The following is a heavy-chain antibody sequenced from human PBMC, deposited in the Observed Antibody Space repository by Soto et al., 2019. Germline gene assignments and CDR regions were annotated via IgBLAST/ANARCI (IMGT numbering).Heavy chain of an antibody. D-gene: IGHD6-19*01. V-gene: IGHV3-9*01. J-gene: IGHJ4*02. CDR3: AKDLSVAGNQGFRFDY. CDR1: GFTFDDYA. CDR2: ISWNSGSI. Sequence: EVQLVESGGGLVQPGRSLRLSCAASGFTFDDYAMHWVRQAPGKGLEWVSGISWNSGSIGYADSVKGRFTISRDNAKNSLYLQMNSLRAEDTALYYCAKDLSVAGNQGFRFDYWGQGTLVTVSS.